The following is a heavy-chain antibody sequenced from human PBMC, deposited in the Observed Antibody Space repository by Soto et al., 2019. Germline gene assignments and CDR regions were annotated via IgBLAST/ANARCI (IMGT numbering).Heavy chain of an antibody. V-gene: IGHV3-30-3*01. CDR2: ISYDGSNK. Sequence: PGGSLRLSCAASGFTFSSYAMHWVRQAPGKGLEWVAVISYDGSNKYYADSVKGRFTISRDNSKNTLYLQMNSLRAEDTAVYYCARAHNWNDQRPFDYWGQGTLVTVSS. J-gene: IGHJ4*02. CDR1: GFTFSSYA. D-gene: IGHD1-20*01. CDR3: ARAHNWNDQRPFDY.